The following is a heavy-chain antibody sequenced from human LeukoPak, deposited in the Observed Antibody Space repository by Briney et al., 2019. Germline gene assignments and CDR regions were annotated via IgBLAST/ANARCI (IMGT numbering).Heavy chain of an antibody. CDR1: GYSFTSYA. CDR2: ISAYNGNT. J-gene: IGHJ6*02. CDR3: ARDPLRSTWSTYYNALDV. Sequence: ASMKVSCKASGYSFTSYAINWVRQAPGQGLEWMGWISAYNGNTEYAQKFQGRVTVTTDTSTSTAYMELRSLTSDDTAVYYCARDPLRSTWSTYYNALDVWGQGTTVTVSS. D-gene: IGHD6-13*01. V-gene: IGHV1-18*01.